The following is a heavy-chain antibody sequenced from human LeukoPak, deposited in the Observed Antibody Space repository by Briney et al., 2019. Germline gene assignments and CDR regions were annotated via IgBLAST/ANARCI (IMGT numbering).Heavy chain of an antibody. Sequence: ASVNVSCKASGYTFIGYSIYWVRQAPGQGLEWMGRIDPDSGGTDYAQKFQDRVTVTSDTSINTVYMELSRLRSDDTAVYYCARDKSIGWERYPPDYWGQGTLVTVSS. J-gene: IGHJ4*02. CDR2: IDPDSGGT. CDR3: ARDKSIGWERYPPDY. D-gene: IGHD1-26*01. V-gene: IGHV1-2*02. CDR1: GYTFIGYS.